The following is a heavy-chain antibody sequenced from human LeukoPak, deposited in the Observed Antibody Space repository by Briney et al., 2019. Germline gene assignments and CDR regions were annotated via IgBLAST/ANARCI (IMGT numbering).Heavy chain of an antibody. CDR3: ARGNYGDYIQCFDY. D-gene: IGHD4-17*01. V-gene: IGHV3-21*01. J-gene: IGHJ4*02. Sequence: PGGSLRLSCAASGFTFSSYSMNWVRQAPGKGLEWVSSISSSSSYIYYADSVKGRFTISRDDAKNSLYLQMDSLRAEDTAVYYCARGNYGDYIQCFDYWGQGTLVTVSP. CDR1: GFTFSSYS. CDR2: ISSSSSYI.